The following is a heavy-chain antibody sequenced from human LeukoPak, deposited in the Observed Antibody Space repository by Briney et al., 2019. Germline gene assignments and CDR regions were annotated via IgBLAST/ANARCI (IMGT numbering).Heavy chain of an antibody. V-gene: IGHV1-18*01. CDR1: GYTFTSYD. CDR2: ISAYNGNT. CDR3: ARGGSFTVSGSLGDY. J-gene: IGHJ4*02. Sequence: GASVKVSCKASGYTFTSYDINWVRQATGQGLEWMGWISAYNGNTNYAQKLQGRVTMTTDTSTSTAYMELKSLRSDDTAVYYCARGGSFTVSGSLGDYWGQGTLVTVSS. D-gene: IGHD1-26*01.